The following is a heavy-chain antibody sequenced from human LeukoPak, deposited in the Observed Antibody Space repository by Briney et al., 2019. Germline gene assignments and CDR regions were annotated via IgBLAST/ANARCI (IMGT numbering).Heavy chain of an antibody. CDR3: ARDEWLRLSPLDY. CDR2: ISYDGSNK. J-gene: IGHJ4*02. Sequence: PGGSLRLSCAASGFTFSSYAMHWVRQAPGKGLEWVAVISYDGSNKYYADSVKGRFTISRDNAKNSLYLQMNSLRAEDTAVYYCARDEWLRLSPLDYWGQGTLVTVSS. CDR1: GFTFSSYA. V-gene: IGHV3-30*04. D-gene: IGHD5-12*01.